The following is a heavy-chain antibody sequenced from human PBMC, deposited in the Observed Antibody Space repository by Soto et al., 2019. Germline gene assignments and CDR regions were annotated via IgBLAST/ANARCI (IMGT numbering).Heavy chain of an antibody. J-gene: IGHJ4*02. Sequence: GASVKVSCKASGYTFTSYDINWVRQATGQGLEWMGWINANNGNTDYAQKLQGRVTMTTDTSTSTAYMELRSLRSDDTAVYYCARVGTITFGGVIVPLYLFDYWGQGTLVTVSS. CDR3: ARVGTITFGGVIVPLYLFDY. V-gene: IGHV1-18*01. CDR1: GYTFTSYD. CDR2: INANNGNT. D-gene: IGHD3-16*02.